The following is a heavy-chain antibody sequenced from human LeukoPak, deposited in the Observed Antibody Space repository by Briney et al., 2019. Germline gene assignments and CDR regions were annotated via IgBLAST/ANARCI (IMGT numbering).Heavy chain of an antibody. D-gene: IGHD2-15*01. CDR2: ISSSSSYI. V-gene: IGHV3-21*01. Sequence: AGGSLRLSCAASGFTFSSYSMNWVRQAPGKGLEWVSSISSSSSYIYYADSVKGRFTISRDNAKNTLYLQMNNLRADDTAVYSCARDLGYCSGGSCRNWFDPWGQGTLVTVSS. CDR3: ARDLGYCSGGSCRNWFDP. CDR1: GFTFSSYS. J-gene: IGHJ5*02.